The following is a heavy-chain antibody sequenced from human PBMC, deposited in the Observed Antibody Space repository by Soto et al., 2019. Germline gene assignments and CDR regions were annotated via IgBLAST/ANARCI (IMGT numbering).Heavy chain of an antibody. CDR1: GGSISSSNW. D-gene: IGHD3-22*01. CDR2: IYHSGST. J-gene: IGHJ6*02. CDR3: ARDVVVITTDHVTSYYYGMDV. V-gene: IGHV4-4*02. Sequence: NPSETLSLTCAVSGGSISSSNWWSWVRQPPGKGLEWIGEIYHSGSTNYNPSLKSRVTISVDKSKNQFSLKLSSVTAADTAVYYCARDVVVITTDHVTSYYYGMDVWGQGTTVTVYS.